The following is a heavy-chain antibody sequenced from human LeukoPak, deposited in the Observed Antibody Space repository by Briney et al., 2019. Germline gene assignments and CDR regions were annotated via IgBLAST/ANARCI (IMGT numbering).Heavy chain of an antibody. CDR1: GFTLSSYA. CDR3: ARARDSSWDY. J-gene: IGHJ4*02. D-gene: IGHD6-13*01. Sequence: PGGSLRLSCAASGFTLSSYAMSWVRQAPGKGLEWVANIKDDGSEKYYVDSVKGRFTISRDDAKNSLYLQMNSLRAEDTAVYYCARARDSSWDYWGQGTLVTVSS. V-gene: IGHV3-7*03. CDR2: IKDDGSEK.